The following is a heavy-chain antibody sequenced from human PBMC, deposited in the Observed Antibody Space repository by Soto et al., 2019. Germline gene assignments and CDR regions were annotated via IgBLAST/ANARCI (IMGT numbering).Heavy chain of an antibody. Sequence: GGSLRLSCVTSGFTFGSYAMSWVRQAPGKGLEWVSTISGGGGSTNYADSVKGRFTISRDNSKNTLYLQMNSLRVEGTAVYYCAKGSDTSGYSPSDYWGQGALVTVS. V-gene: IGHV3-23*01. D-gene: IGHD3-22*01. CDR3: AKGSDTSGYSPSDY. J-gene: IGHJ4*02. CDR2: ISGGGGST. CDR1: GFTFGSYA.